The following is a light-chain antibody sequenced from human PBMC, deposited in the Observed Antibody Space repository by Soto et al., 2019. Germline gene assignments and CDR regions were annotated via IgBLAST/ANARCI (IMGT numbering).Light chain of an antibody. CDR1: QNVNVN. CDR2: DAS. V-gene: IGKV3-15*01. J-gene: IGKJ2*01. CDR3: QQYNNWPRT. Sequence: ERAMTQSPGTLSASPGERATLSCRASQNVNVNLAWYQHKPGQAPRLLIHDASTRATGIPARFSGSVSGTDFTLTISTLQSEDFAVYYCQQYNNWPRTFGQGTKLEIK.